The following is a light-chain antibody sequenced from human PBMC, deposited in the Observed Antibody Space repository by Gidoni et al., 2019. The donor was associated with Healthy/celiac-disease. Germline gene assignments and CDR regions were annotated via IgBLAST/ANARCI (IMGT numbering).Light chain of an antibody. CDR2: KAS. V-gene: IGKV1-5*03. CDR3: QQYNSYGT. Sequence: DIQMTQSPSTLSASVGDRVTITWRASQSISSWLAWYQQKPGKAPKLLIYKASSLESGVPSRLSGSGSGTEFTLTISSLHPDDFATYYCQQYNSYGTFGQGTKVEIK. J-gene: IGKJ1*01. CDR1: QSISSW.